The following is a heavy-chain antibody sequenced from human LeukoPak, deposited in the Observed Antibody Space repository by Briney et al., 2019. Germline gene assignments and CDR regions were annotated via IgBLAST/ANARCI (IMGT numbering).Heavy chain of an antibody. Sequence: GGSLRLSCEASEFNFNIYSMNWVRQAPGKGLEWVSSISSSSTYIYYADSVKGRFTISRDNAKNSLYLQMNSLRAEDTAVYYCARGGLGSDFWSGYHDYWGQGTLVTVSS. CDR3: ARGGLGSDFWSGYHDY. CDR1: EFNFNIYS. J-gene: IGHJ4*02. CDR2: ISSSSTYI. V-gene: IGHV3-21*01. D-gene: IGHD3-3*01.